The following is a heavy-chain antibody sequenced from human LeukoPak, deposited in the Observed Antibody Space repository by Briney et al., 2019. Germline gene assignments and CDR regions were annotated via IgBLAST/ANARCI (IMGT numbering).Heavy chain of an antibody. CDR3: AHQSDYSSGYYRVYYFDY. Sequence: SGPTLVNPTQTLTLTCTFSGFSLRTRGVGVGWIRQPPGKALEWLSLIYWNDDKRYSPSLKSRLTITKDTSKNQVVLTMTNMDPVDTATYYCAHQSDYSSGYYRVYYFDYWGQGTLVTVSS. J-gene: IGHJ4*02. CDR1: GFSLRTRGVG. D-gene: IGHD3-22*01. V-gene: IGHV2-5*01. CDR2: IYWNDDK.